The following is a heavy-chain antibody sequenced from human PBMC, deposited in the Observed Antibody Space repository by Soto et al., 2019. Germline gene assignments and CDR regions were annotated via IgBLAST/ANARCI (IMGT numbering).Heavy chain of an antibody. V-gene: IGHV3-30*18. CDR2: ISYDGSNK. CDR3: AKGYYYDSSGPTLFDY. CDR1: GFTFSSYG. J-gene: IGHJ4*02. Sequence: GGSLRLSCAASGFTFSSYGMHWVRQAPGKGLEWVAVISYDGSNKYYADSVKGRFTISRDNSKNTLYLQMNSLRAEDTAVYYCAKGYYYDSSGPTLFDYWGQGTLVTVSS. D-gene: IGHD3-22*01.